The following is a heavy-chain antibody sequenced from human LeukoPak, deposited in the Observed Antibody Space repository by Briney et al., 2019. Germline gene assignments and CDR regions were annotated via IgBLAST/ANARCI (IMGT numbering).Heavy chain of an antibody. J-gene: IGHJ6*02. Sequence: ASVKVSCKASGYTFTSYGISWVRQAPGQGLEWMGWISAYNGNTNYAQKFQGRVTMTRDTSISTAYMELSRLRSDDTAVYYCARSMDVWGQGTTVTVSS. V-gene: IGHV1-18*01. CDR3: ARSMDV. CDR2: ISAYNGNT. CDR1: GYTFTSYG.